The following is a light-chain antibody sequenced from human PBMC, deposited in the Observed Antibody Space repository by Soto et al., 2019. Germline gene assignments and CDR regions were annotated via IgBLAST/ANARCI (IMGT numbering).Light chain of an antibody. CDR1: QSISSN. V-gene: IGKV3-15*01. CDR2: GAF. J-gene: IGKJ1*01. CDR3: QQYNDWPLT. Sequence: EIVMTQSPAILSVSPGQRATLSCRASQSISSNLAWHQQKPGQAPSLLIYGAFTRATGIPARFSGTGSGTEFTLTISSLQSEDFALYYCQQYNDWPLTFGQGTKVDIK.